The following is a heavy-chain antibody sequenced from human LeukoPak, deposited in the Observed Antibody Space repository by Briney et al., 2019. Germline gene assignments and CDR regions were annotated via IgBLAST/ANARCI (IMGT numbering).Heavy chain of an antibody. Sequence: SGGSLRLSCAASGFTFSSYAMSWVRQAPGKGLEWVSAISGSGGSTYADSVKGRFTISRDNSKNTLYLQMNSLRAEDTAVYCCAKGMWFGELSPGAFDIWGRGTVVTVSS. V-gene: IGHV3-23*01. D-gene: IGHD3-10*01. CDR2: ISGSGGST. CDR1: GFTFSSYA. J-gene: IGHJ3*02. CDR3: AKGMWFGELSPGAFDI.